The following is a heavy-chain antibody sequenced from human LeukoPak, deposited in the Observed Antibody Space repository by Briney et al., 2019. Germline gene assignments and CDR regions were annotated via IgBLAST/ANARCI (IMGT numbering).Heavy chain of an antibody. D-gene: IGHD2/OR15-2a*01. Sequence: ALMKVSCKSSGFTFTDYYIHWVRQAPGQGLEWMGYIGPHSSATSSPQEFQGRVTMTRDTSLSTAYMELTRLTSDDTAVYYCAREGNGLLSKDFDYWGQGTLVTVSS. CDR2: IGPHSSAT. V-gene: IGHV1-2*02. CDR1: GFTFTDYY. CDR3: AREGNGLLSKDFDY. J-gene: IGHJ4*02.